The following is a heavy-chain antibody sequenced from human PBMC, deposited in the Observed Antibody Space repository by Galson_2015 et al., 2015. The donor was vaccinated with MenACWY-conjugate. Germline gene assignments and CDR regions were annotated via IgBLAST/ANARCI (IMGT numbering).Heavy chain of an antibody. Sequence: SLRLSCAVSEFTANRYFNWVRQAPGKGLEWLSSTGSGGSKWYSDSVRGRFIVSRDTSANTLSLQTNNMRVEDTAVYFCWSYIHAWSPNSGGTWGQGTLVTVSS. CDR3: WSYIHAWSPNSGGT. V-gene: IGHV3-53*01. D-gene: IGHD2-8*02. CDR2: TGSGGSK. J-gene: IGHJ4*02. CDR1: EFTANRYF.